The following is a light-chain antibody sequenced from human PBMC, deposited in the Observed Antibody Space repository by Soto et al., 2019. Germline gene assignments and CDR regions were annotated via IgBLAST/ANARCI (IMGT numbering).Light chain of an antibody. CDR2: RAS. J-gene: IGKJ1*01. V-gene: IGKV1-5*03. CDR1: QSINTW. CDR3: QQYDTFWT. Sequence: DIQMTQSPFTLSASVGDRVTITCRASQSINTWLAWFQQKPGKAPNLLIYRASRLETGVSSRFSGTGSGAQFTLTINNLQPEDFATYYCQQYDTFWTFGQGTKVQL.